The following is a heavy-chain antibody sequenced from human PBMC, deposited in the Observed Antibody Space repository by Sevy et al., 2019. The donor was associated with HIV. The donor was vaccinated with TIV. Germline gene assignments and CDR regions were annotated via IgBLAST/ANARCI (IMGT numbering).Heavy chain of an antibody. CDR2: ISSSGSFT. J-gene: IGHJ4*02. CDR1: GFTFSDHY. V-gene: IGHV3-11*06. D-gene: IGHD3-22*01. Sequence: GGSLRLSCAASGFTFSDHYMSWIRQAPGKGLEWVSYISSSGSFTNNPDPVKGRFTISRDNSNNSLSLQTNSLRAEDTAVYYCARGDSSGCPDYWGQGTLVTVSS. CDR3: ARGDSSGCPDY.